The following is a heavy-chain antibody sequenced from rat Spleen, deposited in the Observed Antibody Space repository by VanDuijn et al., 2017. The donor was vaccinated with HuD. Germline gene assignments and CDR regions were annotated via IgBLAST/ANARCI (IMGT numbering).Heavy chain of an antibody. CDR1: GFSLTSNS. CDR2: MRYDGDT. V-gene: IGHV2-63*01. Sequence: QVQLKESGPGLVQPSQTLSLTCTVSGFSLTSNSVSWVRQPPGKGLEWMGRMRYDGDTSYNSALKFRLSISRDTSKSQVFLKMNSLQTEDIATYYCARDGDGSLYYFDYWGQGVMVTVSS. D-gene: IGHD1-3*01. J-gene: IGHJ2*01. CDR3: ARDGDGSLYYFDY.